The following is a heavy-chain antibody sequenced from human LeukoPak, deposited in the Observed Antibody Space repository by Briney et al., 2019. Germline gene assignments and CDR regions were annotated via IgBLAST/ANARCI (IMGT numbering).Heavy chain of an antibody. CDR3: TAEKNGSPHY. D-gene: IGHD2-8*01. V-gene: IGHV4-39*07. Sequence: PSETLSLTCTVSRGSVSSSTYYWSWVRQPPGTGLEWIASIYYTGSTYYNPSLKSRVTVSLDISKNEFFLTMTSVTAADTAVYFCTAEKNGSPHYWGQGTQVTVSS. CDR2: IYYTGST. J-gene: IGHJ4*02. CDR1: RGSVSSSTYY.